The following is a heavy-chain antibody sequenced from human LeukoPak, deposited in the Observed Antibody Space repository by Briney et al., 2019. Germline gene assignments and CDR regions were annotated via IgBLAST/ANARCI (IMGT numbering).Heavy chain of an antibody. CDR2: IYPDDSDT. J-gene: IGHJ4*02. CDR3: ARQSYNSYYYK. D-gene: IGHD3-22*01. CDR1: GYSLGRYW. Sequence: GESLKISCKGSGYSLGRYWIAWVRQTPGKGLEWMGSIYPDDSDTRYSPSFQGQVIISADKSITTAYLQWSSLKASDTAMYFCARQSYNSYYYKWGQGTLVTVSS. V-gene: IGHV5-51*01.